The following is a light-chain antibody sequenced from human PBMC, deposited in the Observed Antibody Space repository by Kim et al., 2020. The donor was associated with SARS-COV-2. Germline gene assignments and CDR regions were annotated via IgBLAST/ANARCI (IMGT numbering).Light chain of an antibody. CDR3: NGRDSSGNHLV. Sequence: ALGRRGGMRGQGCSCRKDCGSWCQQKAGRGPVLVIYGENNRPAGLADRFCGSFSGNAASLTISGGQAEDEAADCWNGRDSSGNHLVFGGGTQLTVL. V-gene: IGLV3-19*01. CDR1: SCRKDC. CDR2: GEN. J-gene: IGLJ2*01.